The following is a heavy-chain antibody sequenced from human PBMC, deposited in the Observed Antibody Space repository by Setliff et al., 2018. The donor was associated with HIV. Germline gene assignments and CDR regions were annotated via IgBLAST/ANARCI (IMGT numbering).Heavy chain of an antibody. CDR1: GFTFSSYS. CDR2: ISSSSSYT. D-gene: IGHD6-13*01. Sequence: GGSLRLSCAASGFTFSSYSMNWVRQAPGKGLEWVSYISSSSSYTHYADSVKGRFTISRDNVKNSLYLQMNSLRVEDTAVYYCAKDHATSSWFTALLDYWGQGALVTVSS. V-gene: IGHV3-21*04. J-gene: IGHJ4*02. CDR3: AKDHATSSWFTALLDY.